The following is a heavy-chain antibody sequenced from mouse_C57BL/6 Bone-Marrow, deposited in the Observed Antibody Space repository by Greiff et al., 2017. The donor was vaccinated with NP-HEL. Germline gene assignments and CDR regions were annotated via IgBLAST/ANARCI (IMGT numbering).Heavy chain of an antibody. CDR3: ARLGGNSDY. V-gene: IGHV1-42*01. D-gene: IGHD1-1*02. Sequence: EVQLQQSGPELEKPGASVKISCKASGYSFTGYYMNWVKQSPEKSLEWIGEINPSTGGTTYNQKFKAKATLTVDKSSSTAYMQLKSLTSEDSAVYYCARLGGNSDYWGQGTTLTVSS. CDR2: INPSTGGT. CDR1: GYSFTGYY. J-gene: IGHJ2*01.